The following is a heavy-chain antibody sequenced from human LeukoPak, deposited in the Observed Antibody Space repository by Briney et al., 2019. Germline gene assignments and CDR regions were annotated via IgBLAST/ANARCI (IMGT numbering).Heavy chain of an antibody. CDR3: ARDSGQYDFWRGYYTYYYYYYMDV. Sequence: ASVKVSCKASGYTFTSYGISWVRQAPGQGLEWMGWISAYNGNTNYAQKLQGRVTMTTDTSTSTAYMELRSLRSDDTAVYYCARDSGQYDFWRGYYTYYYYYYMDVWGKGTTVTVSS. CDR2: ISAYNGNT. V-gene: IGHV1-18*01. J-gene: IGHJ6*03. D-gene: IGHD3-3*01. CDR1: GYTFTSYG.